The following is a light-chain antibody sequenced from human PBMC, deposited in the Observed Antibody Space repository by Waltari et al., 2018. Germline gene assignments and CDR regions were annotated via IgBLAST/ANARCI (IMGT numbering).Light chain of an antibody. CDR1: SGHSSYS. J-gene: IGLJ3*02. V-gene: IGLV4-69*01. Sequence: QLVLTQSPSASASLGTPVKLTCPLSSGHSSYSIAWHQQQPEKGPRYLMKVNNDDSHTKGDGIPDRFSGSSSGAERYLTISSLQSEDEADYYCQTWVTGIGWVFGGGTKLTVL. CDR3: QTWVTGIGWV. CDR2: VNNDDSH.